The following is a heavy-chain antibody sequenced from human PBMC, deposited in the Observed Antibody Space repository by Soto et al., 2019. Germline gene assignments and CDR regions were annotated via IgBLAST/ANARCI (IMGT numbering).Heavy chain of an antibody. V-gene: IGHV4-39*01. CDR3: ARHYYATYYFDY. CDR2: IYSSGST. J-gene: IGHJ4*02. Sequence: SETLSLTCTVSGGAISSSNYYWGWIRQPPGKGLEWIGSIYSSGSTYYIPSLKSRLTISVDTSKNQFSLKLTSVTASDTAVFYCARHYYATYYFDYWGQGTLVTVSS. CDR1: GGAISSSNYY. D-gene: IGHD3-22*01.